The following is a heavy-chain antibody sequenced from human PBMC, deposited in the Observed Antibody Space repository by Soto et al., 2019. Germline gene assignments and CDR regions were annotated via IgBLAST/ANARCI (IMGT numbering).Heavy chain of an antibody. Sequence: ASVKVSRKASGYTFTGYYMHWVRQAPGQGLEWMGWINPNSGGTNYAQKFQGRVTMTRDTSISTAYMELSRLRSDDTAVYFCAAGEASSRNLAPYYLDFWGQGTLVTVSS. CDR3: AAGEASSRNLAPYYLDF. J-gene: IGHJ4*02. V-gene: IGHV1-2*02. CDR1: GYTFTGYY. D-gene: IGHD6-13*01. CDR2: INPNSGGT.